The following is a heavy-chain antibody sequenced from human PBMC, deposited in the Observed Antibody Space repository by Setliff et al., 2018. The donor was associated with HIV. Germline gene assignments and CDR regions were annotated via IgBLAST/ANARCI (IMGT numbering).Heavy chain of an antibody. CDR1: GGSFSGYY. D-gene: IGHD3-10*01. J-gene: IGHJ4*02. Sequence: SETLSLTCAVYGGSFSGYYWSWIRQPPGKGLEWIGEINHSGSTSYNPSLKSRVTISVDTSKNQFSLKLSSVTAADTAVYYCARWGYGSGSYVDYWGQGTLVTVSS. V-gene: IGHV4-34*01. CDR2: INHSGST. CDR3: ARWGYGSGSYVDY.